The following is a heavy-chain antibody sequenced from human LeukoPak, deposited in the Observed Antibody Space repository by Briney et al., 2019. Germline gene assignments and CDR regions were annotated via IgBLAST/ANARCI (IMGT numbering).Heavy chain of an antibody. V-gene: IGHV5-51*01. Sequence: GESLKISCKGSGYSFTNYWIGWVRQMPGKGLEWMGIINPRDSDTRYSPSFQGQVTISGDKSISTAYLQWSSLKASDTAMYYCARWGGYCSGGNCYPLYYFDYWGQGTLVTVSS. CDR3: ARWGGYCSGGNCYPLYYFDY. J-gene: IGHJ4*02. D-gene: IGHD2-15*01. CDR1: GYSFTNYW. CDR2: INPRDSDT.